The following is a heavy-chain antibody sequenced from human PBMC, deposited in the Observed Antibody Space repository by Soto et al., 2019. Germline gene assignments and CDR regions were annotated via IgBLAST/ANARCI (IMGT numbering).Heavy chain of an antibody. CDR3: ARGGDTFGSYYYYGMDV. CDR1: GFTFSSYG. CDR2: IWYDGSNK. V-gene: IGHV3-33*01. J-gene: IGHJ6*02. Sequence: HPGGSLRLSCAASGFTFSSYGMHWVRQAPGKGLEWVAVIWYDGSNKYYADSVKGRFTISRDNSKNTLYLQMNSLRAEDTAVYYCARGGDTFGSYYYYGMDVWGQGTTVTVSS. D-gene: IGHD5-18*01.